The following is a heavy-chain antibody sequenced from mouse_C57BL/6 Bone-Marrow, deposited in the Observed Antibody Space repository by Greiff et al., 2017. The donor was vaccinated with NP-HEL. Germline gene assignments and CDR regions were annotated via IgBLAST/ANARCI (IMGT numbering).Heavy chain of an antibody. CDR2: ISSGGSYT. CDR1: GFTFSSYG. J-gene: IGHJ2*01. Sequence: DVKLVESGGDLVKPGGSLKLSCAASGFTFSSYGMSWVRQTPDKRLEWVATISSGGSYTYYPDSVKGRFTISRDNAKNTLYLQMSSLKSEDTAMYYCATGSQYYFDYWGQGTTLTVSS. V-gene: IGHV5-6*02. CDR3: ATGSQYYFDY. D-gene: IGHD1-1*01.